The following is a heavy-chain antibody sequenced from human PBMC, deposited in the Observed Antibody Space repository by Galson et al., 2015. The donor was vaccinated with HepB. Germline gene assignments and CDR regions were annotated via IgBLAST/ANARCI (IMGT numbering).Heavy chain of an antibody. Sequence: SLRLSCAASGFTFSSYGMHWVRQAPGKGLEWVAVISYDGSNKYYADSVKGRFTISRDNSKNTLYLQMNSLRAEDTAVYYCAKGPGLLPCDYWGQGTLVTVSS. J-gene: IGHJ4*02. V-gene: IGHV3-30*18. D-gene: IGHD2-21*01. CDR1: GFTFSSYG. CDR3: AKGPGLLPCDY. CDR2: ISYDGSNK.